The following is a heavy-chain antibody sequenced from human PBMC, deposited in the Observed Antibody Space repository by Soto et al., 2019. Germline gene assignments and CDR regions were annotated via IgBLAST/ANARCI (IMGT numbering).Heavy chain of an antibody. Sequence: QITLKESGPTLVKPTQTLTLTCTFSGFSLSTSGVAVGWIRQPPGKALEWLALIYWDDDKRYSPSLKSRLTITKDTSKNQVVLTMTHMDPVDTATYYCARRIVATSPGAFDIWGQGTMVTVSS. CDR2: IYWDDDK. CDR1: GFSLSTSGVA. V-gene: IGHV2-5*02. CDR3: ARRIVATSPGAFDI. D-gene: IGHD5-12*01. J-gene: IGHJ3*02.